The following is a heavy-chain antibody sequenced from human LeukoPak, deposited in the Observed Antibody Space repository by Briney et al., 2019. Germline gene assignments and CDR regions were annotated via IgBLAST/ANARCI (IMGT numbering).Heavy chain of an antibody. V-gene: IGHV3-30*18. Sequence: GGSLRLSCAASGFTFSSYGMHWVRQAPGKGLEWVAVIPYDGSNKYYADSVKGRFTISRDNSKNTLYLQMNSLRAEDTAVYYCAKEPNYYGSGSYTGDYWGQGTLVTVSS. CDR2: IPYDGSNK. CDR3: AKEPNYYGSGSYTGDY. D-gene: IGHD3-10*01. J-gene: IGHJ4*02. CDR1: GFTFSSYG.